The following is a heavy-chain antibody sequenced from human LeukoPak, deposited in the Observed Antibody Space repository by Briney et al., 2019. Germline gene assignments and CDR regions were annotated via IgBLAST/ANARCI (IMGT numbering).Heavy chain of an antibody. CDR2: IIPIFGTA. Sequence: ASVKVSCKASGGTFSSYAISWVRQAPGQGLEWMGGIIPIFGTANYAQKFQGRVTITADESTSTAYRELSSLRSEDTAVYYCARVGGDGQSSFDCWGQGTLVTVSS. D-gene: IGHD3-16*01. CDR1: GGTFSSYA. CDR3: ARVGGDGQSSFDC. J-gene: IGHJ4*02. V-gene: IGHV1-69*13.